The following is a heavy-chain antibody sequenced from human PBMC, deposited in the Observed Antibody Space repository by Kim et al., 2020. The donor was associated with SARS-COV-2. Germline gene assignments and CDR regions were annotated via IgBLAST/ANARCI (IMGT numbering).Heavy chain of an antibody. Sequence: ADSVKGRFTISRDNAKNSLYLQMNSLRAEDTAVYYCARVRRNISVRGLDYWGQGTLVTVSS. CDR3: ARVRRNISVRGLDY. D-gene: IGHD3-16*02. V-gene: IGHV3-48*03. J-gene: IGHJ4*02.